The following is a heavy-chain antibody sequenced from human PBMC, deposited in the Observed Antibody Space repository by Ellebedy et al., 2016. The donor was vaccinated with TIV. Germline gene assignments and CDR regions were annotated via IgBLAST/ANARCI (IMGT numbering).Heavy chain of an antibody. CDR3: ASGRTTNGWFGDAGFDS. CDR1: GGSTGSSSYY. J-gene: IGHJ5*01. Sequence: MPGGSLRLSCTVSGGSTGSSSYYRGWIRQPPGKGLEWIGSVYYSGSTYYNPSLKSRFTISVDTIKSHFSLKLFSVTAADTAVYFCASGRTTNGWFGDAGFDSWGQGTQVTVSS. CDR2: VYYSGST. V-gene: IGHV4-39*02. D-gene: IGHD3-10*01.